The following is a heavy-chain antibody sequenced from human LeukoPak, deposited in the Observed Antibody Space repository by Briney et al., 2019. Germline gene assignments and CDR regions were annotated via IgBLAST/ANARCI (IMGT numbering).Heavy chain of an antibody. CDR2: INPNSGGT. D-gene: IGHD1-26*01. V-gene: IGHV1-2*02. CDR3: SSPRLGAPGAFDI. CDR1: GYTFTGYY. Sequence: ASVKVSCKASGYTFTGYYMHWVRQAPGQGLEWMGWINPNSGGTNYAQKFQGRVTMTRDTSISTAYMELSRLRSDGTAVYYCSSPRLGAPGAFDIWGQGTMVTVSS. J-gene: IGHJ3*02.